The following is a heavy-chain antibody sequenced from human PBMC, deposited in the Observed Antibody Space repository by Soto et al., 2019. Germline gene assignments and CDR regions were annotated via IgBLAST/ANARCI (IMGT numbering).Heavy chain of an antibody. D-gene: IGHD4-17*01. Sequence: PXGTLSLTCTVSGGSISSYYWSGIRQPPGKGLEWIGYIYYSGSTNYNPSLKSRVTISVDTSKNQFSLKLSSVTAADTAVYYCARVNGDYFDYWGQGTLVTVSS. CDR3: ARVNGDYFDY. CDR2: IYYSGST. V-gene: IGHV4-59*01. CDR1: GGSISSYY. J-gene: IGHJ4*02.